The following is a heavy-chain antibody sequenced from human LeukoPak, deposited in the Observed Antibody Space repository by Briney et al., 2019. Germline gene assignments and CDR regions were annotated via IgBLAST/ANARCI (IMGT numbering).Heavy chain of an antibody. J-gene: IGHJ4*02. V-gene: IGHV3-48*02. Sequence: GGSLRLSCAASGFTFSSYAMSWVRQAPGKGLEWVSSITANGGGTYYADSVKGRFTISRDNAKNSLYLQMNSLRDEDTAVYYCARKGGGIIDYWGQGTLVTVSS. D-gene: IGHD3-16*01. CDR2: ITANGGGT. CDR1: GFTFSSYA. CDR3: ARKGGGIIDY.